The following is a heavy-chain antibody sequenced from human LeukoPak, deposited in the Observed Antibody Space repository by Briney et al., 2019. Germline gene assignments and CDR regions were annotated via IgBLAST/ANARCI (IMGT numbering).Heavy chain of an antibody. CDR2: INTNTGNP. Sequence: AASVKVSCKASGYTFTSYAMNWVRQAPGQGLEWMGWINTNTGNPTYAQGFTGRFVFSLHTSVSTAYLQISSLKAEDTAVYYCARDLVDIVATSALGWFDPWGQGTLVTVSS. V-gene: IGHV7-4-1*02. D-gene: IGHD5-12*01. CDR1: GYTFTSYA. J-gene: IGHJ5*02. CDR3: ARDLVDIVATSALGWFDP.